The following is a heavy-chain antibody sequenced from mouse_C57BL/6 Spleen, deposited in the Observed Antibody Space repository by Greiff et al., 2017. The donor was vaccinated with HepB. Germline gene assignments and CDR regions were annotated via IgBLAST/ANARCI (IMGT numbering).Heavy chain of an antibody. V-gene: IGHV1-53*01. J-gene: IGHJ2*01. CDR3: ARERQLRLPFYFDY. D-gene: IGHD3-2*02. CDR1: GYTFTSYW. Sequence: QVQLQQPGTELVKPGASVKLSCKASGYTFTSYWMHWVKQRPGQGLEWIGNINPSNGGTNYNEKFKGKATLTVDKSSSTAYMQLSSLTSEDSAVYYCARERQLRLPFYFDYWGQGTTLTVSS. CDR2: INPSNGGT.